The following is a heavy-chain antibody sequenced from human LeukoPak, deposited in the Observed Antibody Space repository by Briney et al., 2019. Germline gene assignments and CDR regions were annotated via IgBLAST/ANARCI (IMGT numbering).Heavy chain of an antibody. D-gene: IGHD1-14*01. CDR2: INHSGST. V-gene: IGHV4-34*01. CDR3: ARVRATGAFDI. J-gene: IGHJ4*02. Sequence: SETLSLTCAVYGGSFSGYYWSWIRQPPGKGLEWIGEINHSGSTNYNPSLKSRVTISVDTSKNQFSLKLSSVTAADTAVYYCARVRATGAFDIWGQGTLVTVSS. CDR1: GGSFSGYY.